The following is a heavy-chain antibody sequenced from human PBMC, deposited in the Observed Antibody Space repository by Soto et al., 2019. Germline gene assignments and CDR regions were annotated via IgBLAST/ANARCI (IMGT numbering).Heavy chain of an antibody. CDR3: ARSVFP. Sequence: PSETLSLTCTVLGGSISSGGYYWTWIRQHPGKGLEWTGYIYYSGSTYSNPSLKSRVTISVDTSKNQFSLKLSSVTAADTAVYYCARSVFPWGQGTLVTVSP. V-gene: IGHV4-31*03. CDR2: IYYSGST. CDR1: GGSISSGGYY. J-gene: IGHJ5*02.